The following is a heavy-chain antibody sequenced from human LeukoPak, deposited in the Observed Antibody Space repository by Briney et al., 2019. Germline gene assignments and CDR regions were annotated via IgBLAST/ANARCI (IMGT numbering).Heavy chain of an antibody. J-gene: IGHJ6*03. V-gene: IGHV4-59*01. CDR1: GGSICSYY. CDR2: IYYSGST. Sequence: SETLSLTCTVSGGSICSYYWSWIRQPPGKGLEWIGYIYYSGSTNYNPSLKSRVTISVDTSKNQFSLKLSSVTAADTAVYYCARSGDGDYYYYYYYMDVWGKGTTVTISS. CDR3: ARSGDGDYYYYYYYMDV. D-gene: IGHD4-17*01.